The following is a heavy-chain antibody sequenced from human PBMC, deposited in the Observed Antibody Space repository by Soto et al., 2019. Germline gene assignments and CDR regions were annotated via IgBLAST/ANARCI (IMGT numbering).Heavy chain of an antibody. CDR3: ARETDNWNYVPWFDP. V-gene: IGHV1-3*01. J-gene: IGHJ5*02. CDR2: INAGNGNT. CDR1: GYTFTSYA. Sequence: ASVKVSCKASGYTFTSYAMHWVRQAPGQRLEWMGWINAGNGNTKYSQKFQGRVTITRDTSASTAYMELSSLRSEDTAVYYCARETDNWNYVPWFDPWGQGTLVTVS. D-gene: IGHD1-7*01.